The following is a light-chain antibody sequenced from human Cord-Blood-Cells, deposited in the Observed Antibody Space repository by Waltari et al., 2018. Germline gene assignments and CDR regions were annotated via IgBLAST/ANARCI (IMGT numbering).Light chain of an antibody. V-gene: IGLV1-47*01. CDR3: AAWDDSLSGRV. J-gene: IGLJ3*02. CDR1: SSNIGSNH. CDR2: RNK. Sequence: QSVLTQPPSASGTPGQRVPISCSGSSSNIGSNHVYWYQQPPGTAPKLLIYRNKQRPSGVPDRFSGSKSGTSASLAISGLRSEDEADYYCAAWDDSLSGRVFGGGTKLTVL.